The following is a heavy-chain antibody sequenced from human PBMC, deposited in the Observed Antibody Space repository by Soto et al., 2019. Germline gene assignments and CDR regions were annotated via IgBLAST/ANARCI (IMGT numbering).Heavy chain of an antibody. Sequence: GGSVNVACKASGYTFTSYYMHWVRLAPGQGLEWMGIINPRGGSTSYAQKFQGRVTMTRETSTSTVYMELSSLRSEDTAVYYCARDRIFGGHLDYWGQGTLVTVS. V-gene: IGHV1-46*01. CDR3: ARDRIFGGHLDY. D-gene: IGHD3-3*01. CDR1: GYTFTSYY. J-gene: IGHJ4*02. CDR2: INPRGGST.